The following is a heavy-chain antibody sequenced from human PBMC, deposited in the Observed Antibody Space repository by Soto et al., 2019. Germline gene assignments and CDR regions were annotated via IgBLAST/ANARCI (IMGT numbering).Heavy chain of an antibody. Sequence: GASVKVSCKASGYSFNSYAINWVRQAPGQGLEWMGWISTYNGNTNYAQRLQGRVTMTTDTSTSTAYMELRSLRSDDTAVYFCARDWAFDSWGQGTLVTVSS. J-gene: IGHJ4*02. CDR3: ARDWAFDS. V-gene: IGHV1-18*01. D-gene: IGHD7-27*01. CDR1: GYSFNSYA. CDR2: ISTYNGNT.